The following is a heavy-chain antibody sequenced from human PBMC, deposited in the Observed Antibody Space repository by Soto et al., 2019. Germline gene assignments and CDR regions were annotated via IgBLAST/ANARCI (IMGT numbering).Heavy chain of an antibody. D-gene: IGHD6-6*01. J-gene: IGHJ4*01. Sequence: EVQLVGSGGGLVQPGGSLRLSCAASGFTFNNYGFNWVRQAPGKGLAWVSYISSSGSTIQYADSVKGRFTISRDNAKNSLYLQMNSLRDEDTAVYYCARGGAARPDYWGQGTLVTVSS. V-gene: IGHV3-48*02. CDR3: ARGGAARPDY. CDR1: GFTFNNYG. CDR2: ISSSGSTI.